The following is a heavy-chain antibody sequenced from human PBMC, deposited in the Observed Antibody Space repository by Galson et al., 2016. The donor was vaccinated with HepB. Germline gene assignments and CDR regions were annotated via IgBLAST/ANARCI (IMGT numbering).Heavy chain of an antibody. CDR3: ARTISYDYVWGSYRPGAYGMDV. V-gene: IGHV4-34*01. J-gene: IGHJ6*02. D-gene: IGHD3-16*02. CDR2: INHSGST. Sequence: SETLSLTCGVYGGSFRGYYWSWIRKPPGKGLEWIGEINHSGSTNYNPSLKSRVTISVDTSKNQFSLKLSSVTAADTAVYYCARTISYDYVWGSYRPGAYGMDVWGQGTTVTVSS. CDR1: GGSFRGYY.